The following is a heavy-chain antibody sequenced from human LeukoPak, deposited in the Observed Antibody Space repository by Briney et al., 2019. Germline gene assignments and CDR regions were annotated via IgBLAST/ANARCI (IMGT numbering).Heavy chain of an antibody. Sequence: GGSLRLSCAASGFTFSSYGMHWVRQAPGKGLEWVAVISYDGSNKYYADSVKGRFTISRDNSKNTLYLQMNSLRAEDTAVYYCAKDGRGEYYYGSGSRKHCYYYGMDVWGQGTTVTVSS. CDR2: ISYDGSNK. CDR1: GFTFSSYG. V-gene: IGHV3-30*18. J-gene: IGHJ6*02. CDR3: AKDGRGEYYYGSGSRKHCYYYGMDV. D-gene: IGHD3-10*01.